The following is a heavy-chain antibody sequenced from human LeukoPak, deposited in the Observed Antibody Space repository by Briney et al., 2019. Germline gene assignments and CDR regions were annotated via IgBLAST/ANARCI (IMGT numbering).Heavy chain of an antibody. D-gene: IGHD2-2*01. V-gene: IGHV3-48*03. Sequence: GGSLRLSCAASGFTFSSYEMNWVRQAPGKGLEWVSYISSSGSTIYYADSVKGRFTISRDNAKNSLYLQMNSLRAEDTAVYYCARAGCSSTGCPYYYYYYYMDVWGKGTTVTVSS. CDR3: ARAGCSSTGCPYYYYYYYMDV. J-gene: IGHJ6*03. CDR1: GFTFSSYE. CDR2: ISSSGSTI.